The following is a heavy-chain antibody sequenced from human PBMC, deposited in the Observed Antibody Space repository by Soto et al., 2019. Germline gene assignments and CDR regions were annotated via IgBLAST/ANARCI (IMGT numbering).Heavy chain of an antibody. CDR2: IIPILEIA. D-gene: IGHD3-22*01. V-gene: IGHV1-69*08. CDR3: AREPPLDSMLAVVEDF. Sequence: QVQLVQSGAEVKKPGSSVKVSCKASGGTFSSYTISWVRQAPGQGLEWMGRIIPILEIANYAQKFQGRVTMTTDTSTSTAYMELRSLRSDDTAVYYCAREPPLDSMLAVVEDFWGQGTLVTVSS. CDR1: GGTFSSYT. J-gene: IGHJ4*02.